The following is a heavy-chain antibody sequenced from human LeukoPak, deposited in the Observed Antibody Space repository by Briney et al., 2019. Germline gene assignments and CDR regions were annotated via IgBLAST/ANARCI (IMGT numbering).Heavy chain of an antibody. Sequence: GGSLRLSCAASGFTFSNGWMSWVRQAPGKGLEWVGHIKSNTDGGTTDYGAPVKGRFTISRDDSKNTLYLQMNSLKTEDTAVYYCASGGPTRGTLDYWGQGTLVTVSS. CDR2: IKSNTDGGTT. CDR3: ASGGPTRGTLDY. V-gene: IGHV3-15*01. CDR1: GFTFSNGW. J-gene: IGHJ4*02. D-gene: IGHD1-26*01.